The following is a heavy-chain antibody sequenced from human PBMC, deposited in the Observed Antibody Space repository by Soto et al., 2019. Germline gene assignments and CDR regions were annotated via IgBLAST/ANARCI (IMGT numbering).Heavy chain of an antibody. V-gene: IGHV3-33*01. CDR1: GFTFSTYG. J-gene: IGHJ3*02. CDR2: IWYDGGNK. D-gene: IGHD4-17*01. Sequence: QVQLVESGGGVVQPGRSLRLSCAATGFTFSTYGMHWVRQAPGKGLEWVAVIWYDGGNKYYTDSVKGQFISFRDNSKNTVYLQRDSRRVEETALYYCARDIYGEAAPTFFDICGQGTIVPVSS. CDR3: ARDIYGEAAPTFFDI.